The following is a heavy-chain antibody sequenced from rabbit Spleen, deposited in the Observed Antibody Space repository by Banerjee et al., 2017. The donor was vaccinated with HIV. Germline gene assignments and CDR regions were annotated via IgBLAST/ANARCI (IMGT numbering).Heavy chain of an antibody. D-gene: IGHD1-1*01. J-gene: IGHJ4*01. Sequence: QSLEESGGDLVKPGASLTLTCIASGVSFSANSYICWVRQAPGKGLEWIACIDTGSSGFTYFASWAKGRFTISKTSSTTVTLQMTSLTAADRATYFCARDLVGVIGWNFYLWGQGTLVTVS. CDR2: IDTGSSGFT. CDR1: GVSFSANSY. CDR3: ARDLVGVIGWNFYL. V-gene: IGHV1S40*01.